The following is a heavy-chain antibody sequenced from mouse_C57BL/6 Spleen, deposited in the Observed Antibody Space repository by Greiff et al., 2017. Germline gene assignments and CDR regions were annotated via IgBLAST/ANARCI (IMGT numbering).Heavy chain of an antibody. CDR3: ASHYYGSSYDFAY. CDR1: GYAFSSYW. V-gene: IGHV1-80*01. J-gene: IGHJ3*01. Sequence: VQLQQSGAELVKPGASVKISCKASGYAFSSYWMNWVKQRPGKGLEWIGQIYPGDGDTNYNGKFKGKATLTADKSSSTAYMQLSSLTSEDSAVYFCASHYYGSSYDFAYWGQGTLVTVSA. D-gene: IGHD1-1*01. CDR2: IYPGDGDT.